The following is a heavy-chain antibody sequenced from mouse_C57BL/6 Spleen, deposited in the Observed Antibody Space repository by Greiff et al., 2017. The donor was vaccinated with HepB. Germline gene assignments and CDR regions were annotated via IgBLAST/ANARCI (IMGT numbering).Heavy chain of an antibody. Sequence: EVQLQESGGGLVKPGGSLKLSCAASGFTFSSYAMSWVRQTPEKRLEWVATISDGGSYTYYPDNVKGRFTISRDNAKNNLYLQMSHLKSEDTAMYYCARGTGSDYWGQGTTLTVSS. V-gene: IGHV5-4*01. D-gene: IGHD4-1*01. CDR3: ARGTGSDY. J-gene: IGHJ2*01. CDR1: GFTFSSYA. CDR2: ISDGGSYT.